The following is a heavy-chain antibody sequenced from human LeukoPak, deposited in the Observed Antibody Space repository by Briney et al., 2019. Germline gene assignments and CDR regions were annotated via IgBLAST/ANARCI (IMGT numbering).Heavy chain of an antibody. J-gene: IGHJ4*02. Sequence: SETLSLTCAVYGGSFSGYYWSWIRQPPGKGLEWIGEINHSGSTNYNPSLKSRVTISVDTSKNQFSLKLSSVTAADTAVYYCARKGPILTGYPPDYWGQGTLVTVSS. V-gene: IGHV4-34*01. CDR1: GGSFSGYY. D-gene: IGHD3-9*01. CDR3: ARKGPILTGYPPDY. CDR2: INHSGST.